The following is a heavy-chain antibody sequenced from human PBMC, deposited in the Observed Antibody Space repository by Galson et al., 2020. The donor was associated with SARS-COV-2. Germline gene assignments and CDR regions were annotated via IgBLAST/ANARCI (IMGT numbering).Heavy chain of an antibody. J-gene: IGHJ3*02. CDR3: AARVAGTNSLDI. D-gene: IGHD1-7*01. CDR2: TYYRSKWSS. CDR1: GDSVSSNSAA. Sequence: SQTLSLTCAISGDSVSSNSAAWNWIRQSPSRGLEWLGRTYYRSKWSSDYAVSVKSRITINPDTSKNQFSLQLNSVTPEDTAVYYCAARVAGTNSLDIWGQGTMVIVSS. V-gene: IGHV6-1*01.